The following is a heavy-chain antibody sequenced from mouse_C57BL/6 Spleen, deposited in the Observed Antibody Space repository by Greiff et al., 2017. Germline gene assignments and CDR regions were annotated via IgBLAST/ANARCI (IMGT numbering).Heavy chain of an antibody. CDR3: ARKSYDYDEDAMDY. V-gene: IGHV2-2*01. D-gene: IGHD2-4*01. Sequence: LQESGPGLVQPSQSLSITCTVSGFSLTSYGVHWVRHSPGKGLEWLGVIWSGGSTDYNAAFISRLSISKDNSKSQVFFKMNSLQADDTAIYYCARKSYDYDEDAMDYWGQGTSVTVSS. J-gene: IGHJ4*01. CDR2: IWSGGST. CDR1: GFSLTSYG.